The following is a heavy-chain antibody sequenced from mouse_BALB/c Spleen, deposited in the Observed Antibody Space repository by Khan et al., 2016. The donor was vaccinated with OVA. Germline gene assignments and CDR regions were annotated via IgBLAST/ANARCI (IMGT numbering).Heavy chain of an antibody. CDR2: IDPSDSET. V-gene: IGHV1-61*01. Sequence: QVQLQQSGAELVRPGASVKLSCKASGYTFTSYWMNWVKQRPGQGLEWIGMIDPSDSETHYNQMFRDKATLTVDKSSSTAYMQLSSLKSEDSAVYYCARREKYGYDPSWFAYWGQGTLVTVSA. CDR1: GYTFTSYW. J-gene: IGHJ3*01. CDR3: ARREKYGYDPSWFAY. D-gene: IGHD2-2*01.